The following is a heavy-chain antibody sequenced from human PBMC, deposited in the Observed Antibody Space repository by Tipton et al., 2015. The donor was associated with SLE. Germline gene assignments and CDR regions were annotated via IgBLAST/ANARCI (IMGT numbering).Heavy chain of an antibody. J-gene: IGHJ3*02. V-gene: IGHV1-18*01. CDR2: ITTYNGNT. CDR3: ARKRVEAAGSVFAAYDI. Sequence: QLVQSGGEVKKPGASLKVSCKTSGYTFSTYGISWVRQAPGQGLEWMGWITTYNGNTGYAQKFQGRVTTTTDTSTSTVYMELRSLRSDDTAVYYCARKRVEAAGSVFAAYDIWGQGTMVTVSS. D-gene: IGHD6-13*01. CDR1: GYTFSTYG.